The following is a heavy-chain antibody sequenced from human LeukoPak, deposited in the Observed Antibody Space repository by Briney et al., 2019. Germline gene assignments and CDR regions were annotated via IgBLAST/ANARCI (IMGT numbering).Heavy chain of an antibody. D-gene: IGHD3-16*01. Sequence: GGSLRLSCAASGFMFSDYGMHWLRQAPGKGLEWVAFIRYDETIKYYADSVKGRFTISSDNSKNTLYLQMTSLRPEDTAVYSCAKTGFQWGNYYYYMDVWGKGTTVTVSS. CDR3: AKTGFQWGNYYYYMDV. CDR2: IRYDETIK. V-gene: IGHV3-30*02. J-gene: IGHJ6*03. CDR1: GFMFSDYG.